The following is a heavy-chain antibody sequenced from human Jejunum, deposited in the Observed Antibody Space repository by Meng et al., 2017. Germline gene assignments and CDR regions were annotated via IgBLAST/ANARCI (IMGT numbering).Heavy chain of an antibody. CDR2: IHFSGTT. Sequence: QVHRQQWGAGLLKSSETLSLTCAVYGGSLTGYYWSWIRQAPEKGLEYIGDIHFSGTTTYMPSLRSRLTLSVDTSNNHFSLKLNSVTAADTATYYCVRRRSGASSLFDLWGPGTLVTVSS. D-gene: IGHD2-15*01. J-gene: IGHJ5*02. CDR1: GGSLTGYY. V-gene: IGHV4-34*01. CDR3: VRRRSGASSLFDL.